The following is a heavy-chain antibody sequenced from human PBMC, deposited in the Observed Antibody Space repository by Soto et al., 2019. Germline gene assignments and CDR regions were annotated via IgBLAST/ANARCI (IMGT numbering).Heavy chain of an antibody. CDR1: GGTFSSYA. V-gene: IGHV1-2*02. CDR2: IIPNSGGT. Sequence: GASVKVSCKASGGTFSSYAISWVRQAPGQGLEWMGGIIPNSGGTNYAQKFQGRVTMTRDTSISTAYMELSRLRSDDTAVYYCARDSQGVAGAPQYWGQGTLVTV. J-gene: IGHJ4*02. D-gene: IGHD6-19*01. CDR3: ARDSQGVAGAPQY.